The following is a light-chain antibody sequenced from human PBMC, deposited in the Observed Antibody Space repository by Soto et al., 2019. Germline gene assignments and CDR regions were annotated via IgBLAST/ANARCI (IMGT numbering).Light chain of an antibody. CDR1: QGVSSW. CDR3: QLADTFARS. CDR2: APS. V-gene: IGKV1D-12*01. Sequence: DIQMTQSPSSVSASIGDSVTITCRASQGVSSWFAWYQQKPGKAPKLLIYAPSTLQRAVPSSISGSGSGTYFPRTVSSLQPDDSATYECQLADTFARSFGAGTKVDIK. J-gene: IGKJ3*01.